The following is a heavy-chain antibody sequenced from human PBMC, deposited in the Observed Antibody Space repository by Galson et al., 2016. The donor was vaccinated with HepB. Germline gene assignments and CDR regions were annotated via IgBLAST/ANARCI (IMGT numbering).Heavy chain of an antibody. CDR1: GCAYAAYC. Sequence: ETLSRTCTIPGCAYAAYCWSWTLQRAGKGLEWNGRIFSIGTTDCNLSLKGRVTMSVDTSKNQFSLQLRSVTAADTAVYYCARLFGSGWYVGWTGFDVWGLGTLVTVSS. D-gene: IGHD6-19*01. CDR3: ARLFGSGWYVGWTGFDV. J-gene: IGHJ5*02. V-gene: IGHV4-4*07. CDR2: IFSIGTT.